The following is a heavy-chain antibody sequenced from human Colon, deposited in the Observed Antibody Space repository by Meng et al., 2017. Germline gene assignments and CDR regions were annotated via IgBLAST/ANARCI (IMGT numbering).Heavy chain of an antibody. CDR1: GGSISSGDYY. CDR2: IYYSGST. V-gene: IGHV4-30-4*01. Sequence: VELQGRGPGRVQPLPPLSLTCPVSGGSISSGDYYWSWIRQPPGKGMEWIGYIYYSGSTYSNASLKSRVTISIDRSKNQFSLKLSSVTAADTAVYYCARDRKHYGERGWFDPWGQGTLVTVSS. J-gene: IGHJ5*02. CDR3: ARDRKHYGERGWFDP. D-gene: IGHD4-17*01.